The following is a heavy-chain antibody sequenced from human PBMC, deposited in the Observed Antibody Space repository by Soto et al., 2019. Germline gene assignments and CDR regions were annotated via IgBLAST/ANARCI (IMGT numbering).Heavy chain of an antibody. CDR2: ISYEGSNK. V-gene: IGHV3-30-3*01. CDR3: ARYTPNYYYYGMDV. CDR1: GFTFSSYA. D-gene: IGHD2-2*02. J-gene: IGHJ6*02. Sequence: GGSLRLSCAASGFTFSSYAMHWVRQAPGKGLEWVAVISYEGSNKYYADSVKGRFTISRDNSKNTLYLQMNSLRAEDTAVYYCARYTPNYYYYGMDVWGQGTTVTVSS.